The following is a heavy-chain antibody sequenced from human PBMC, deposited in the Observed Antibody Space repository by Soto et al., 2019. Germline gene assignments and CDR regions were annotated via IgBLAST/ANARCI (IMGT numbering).Heavy chain of an antibody. CDR2: IYNSGST. V-gene: IGHV4-61*03. CDR1: GDSVTSGSYY. J-gene: IGHJ3*02. Sequence: SETLSLTCIVSGDSVTSGSYYWTWLRQPPGKGLEWIGYIYNSGSTYYNSSLKSRVTSSVDRSKNHFFLNLPSVTAADTAVYYCATSRKFFQIWGQGTKVTVSS. CDR3: ATSRKFFQI.